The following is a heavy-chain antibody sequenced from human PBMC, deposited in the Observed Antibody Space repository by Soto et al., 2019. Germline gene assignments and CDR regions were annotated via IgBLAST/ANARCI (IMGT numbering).Heavy chain of an antibody. D-gene: IGHD2-15*01. CDR2: MNPNSGNT. CDR3: ARGLLDIVVVVAAVHYYYYYMDV. V-gene: IGHV1-8*01. CDR1: GYTFTSYD. Sequence: ASVKVSCKASGYTFTSYDINWVRQATGQGLEWMGWMNPNSGNTGYAQKFQGRVTMTRNTSISTAYMELSSLRSEDTAVYYCARGLLDIVVVVAAVHYYYYYMDVWGKGTTVTVSS. J-gene: IGHJ6*03.